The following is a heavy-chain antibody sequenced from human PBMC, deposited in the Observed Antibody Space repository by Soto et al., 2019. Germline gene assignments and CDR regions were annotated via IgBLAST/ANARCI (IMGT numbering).Heavy chain of an antibody. V-gene: IGHV1-69*13. J-gene: IGHJ6*02. CDR2: IIPIFGTA. Sequence: SVKVSCKASGGTFSSFAIIWVRQAPGQGLEWMGGIIPIFGTANYAQKFQGRVTITADESTSTAYMELSSLRSEDTAVYYCARDRDFSPYGMDVWGQGTTVTVSS. CDR3: ARDRDFSPYGMDV. D-gene: IGHD3-3*01. CDR1: GGTFSSFA.